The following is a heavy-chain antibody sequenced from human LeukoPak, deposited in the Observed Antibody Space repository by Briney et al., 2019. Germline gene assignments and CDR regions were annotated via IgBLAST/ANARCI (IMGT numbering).Heavy chain of an antibody. V-gene: IGHV1-69*13. CDR1: GGTFSSYA. Sequence: VKVSCKASGGTFSSYAISWVRQAPGQGLEWMGGIIPIFGTANYAQKFQGRVTITADESTSTAYMELSSLRSEDTAVYYCARTPYSSGYADYWGQGTLVTVSS. D-gene: IGHD3-22*01. J-gene: IGHJ4*02. CDR2: IIPIFGTA. CDR3: ARTPYSSGYADY.